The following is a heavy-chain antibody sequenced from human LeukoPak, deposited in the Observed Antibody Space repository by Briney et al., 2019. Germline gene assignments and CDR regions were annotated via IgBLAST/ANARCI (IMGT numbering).Heavy chain of an antibody. CDR1: GFTFGDYA. CDR3: TKDRGRMWVQVAN. Sequence: GGSLRLSCTASGFTFGDYAMGWVRQAPGKGLEWVSGISGSGGSTYYADSVKGRFTVSRDDSKNTLYLQMNSLRVEDTAVYYCTKDRGRMWVQVANWGQGTLVTVSS. D-gene: IGHD2-15*01. J-gene: IGHJ4*02. CDR2: ISGSGGST. V-gene: IGHV3-23*01.